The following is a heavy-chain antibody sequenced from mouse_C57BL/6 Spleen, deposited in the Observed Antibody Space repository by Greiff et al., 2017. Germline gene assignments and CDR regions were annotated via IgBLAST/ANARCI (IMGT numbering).Heavy chain of an antibody. D-gene: IGHD1-1*01. CDR3: ARKYYYGSSPAWFAY. J-gene: IGHJ3*01. Sequence: EVQLQQSGPELVKPGASVKISCKASGYTFTDYYMNWVKPSHGKSLEWIGDINPNNGGTSYNQKFKGKATLTVDKSSSTAYMELRSLTSEDSAVYYCARKYYYGSSPAWFAYWGQGTLVTVSA. CDR2: INPNNGGT. CDR1: GYTFTDYY. V-gene: IGHV1-26*01.